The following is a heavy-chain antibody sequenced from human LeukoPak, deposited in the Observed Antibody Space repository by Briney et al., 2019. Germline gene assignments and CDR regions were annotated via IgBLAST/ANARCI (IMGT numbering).Heavy chain of an antibody. CDR2: VASSGTS. CDR3: ARVVRGVVTSYWFDP. D-gene: IGHD2-21*02. V-gene: IGHV4-59*01. Sequence: PSETLSLTCTVSGDSLNTYYWTWIRQTPGKELEWIGFVASSGTSNYNPSLKSRVSISIDTSKNQFSLALTSVTPADTAVYYCARVVRGVVTSYWFDPWGQGTPFSVSS. J-gene: IGHJ5*02. CDR1: GDSLNTYY.